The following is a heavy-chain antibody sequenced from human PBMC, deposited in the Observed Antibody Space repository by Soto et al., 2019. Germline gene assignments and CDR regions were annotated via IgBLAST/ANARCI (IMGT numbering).Heavy chain of an antibody. Sequence: PEGSLRLSCAASGFTFSTYAMSWVRQAPGKGLEWVSTISDSGGRTYYAASVKGRFTISRDNSKNTLYLLMNSLSAEDTALYYCAKFHGSGTYYNFPDYWGQGTLVTVSS. CDR1: GFTFSTYA. V-gene: IGHV3-23*01. D-gene: IGHD3-10*01. CDR2: ISDSGGRT. CDR3: AKFHGSGTYYNFPDY. J-gene: IGHJ4*02.